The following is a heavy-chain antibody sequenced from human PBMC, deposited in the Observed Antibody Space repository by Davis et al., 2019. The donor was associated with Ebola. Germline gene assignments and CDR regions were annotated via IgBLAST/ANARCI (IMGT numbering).Heavy chain of an antibody. Sequence: GESLKISCAASGFTFSSYWMHWVRQAPGKGLVWVSRINSDGSSTSYADSVKGRFTISRDNSKNTLYLQMNSLRAEDTAVYYCAKGGYCSGGSCPGGANWYFDLWGRGTLVTVSS. CDR1: GFTFSSYW. V-gene: IGHV3-74*01. CDR2: INSDGSST. D-gene: IGHD2-15*01. CDR3: AKGGYCSGGSCPGGANWYFDL. J-gene: IGHJ2*01.